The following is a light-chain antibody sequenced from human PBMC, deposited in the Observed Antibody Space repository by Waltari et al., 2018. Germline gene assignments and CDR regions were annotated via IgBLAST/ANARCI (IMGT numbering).Light chain of an antibody. CDR1: RSDIGYYHF. Sequence: QSGLTQPASVSGSPGQSITISCTGTRSDIGYYHFVSWYQQHPGKAPKRVIFDVSRWPSGVSHRFSGSKSGNTASLTISGLQAEDEAAYYCASYTSANTVLFGGGTKVTVL. J-gene: IGLJ2*01. CDR3: ASYTSANTVL. CDR2: DVS. V-gene: IGLV2-14*03.